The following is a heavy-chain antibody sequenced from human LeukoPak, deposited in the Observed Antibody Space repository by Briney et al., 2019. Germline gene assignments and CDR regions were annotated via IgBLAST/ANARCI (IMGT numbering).Heavy chain of an antibody. D-gene: IGHD5-12*01. CDR2: ISGSGGST. Sequence: GGSLRLSCAASGFTLSSYAMSWVRQAPGKGLEWVSAISGSGGSTCYADSVKGRFTISRDNSKNTLYLQMNSLRAEDTAVYYCAKGGYASFFDYWGQGTLVTVSS. V-gene: IGHV3-23*01. CDR3: AKGGYASFFDY. CDR1: GFTLSSYA. J-gene: IGHJ4*02.